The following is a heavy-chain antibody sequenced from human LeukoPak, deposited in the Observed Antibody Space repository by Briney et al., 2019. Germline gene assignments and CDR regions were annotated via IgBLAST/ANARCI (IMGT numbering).Heavy chain of an antibody. CDR2: ISAYNGNT. Sequence: ASVKVSCKASGYTFTSYGISWVRQAPGQGLEWMGWISAYNGNTNYAQKLQGRVTMTTDTSTSTAYMELRSLRSDDTAVYYCATLGGDYSNYGMDVWGQGTTVTVSS. CDR1: GYTFTSYG. D-gene: IGHD4-11*01. V-gene: IGHV1-18*01. J-gene: IGHJ6*02. CDR3: ATLGGDYSNYGMDV.